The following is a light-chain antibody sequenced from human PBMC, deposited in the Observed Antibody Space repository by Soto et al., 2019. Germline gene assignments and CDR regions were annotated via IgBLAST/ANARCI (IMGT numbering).Light chain of an antibody. J-gene: IGKJ4*01. CDR1: QSVSSN. Sequence: EIVMTQSPATLSVSPGERATLSCRASQSVSSNLAWYQQKPGQAPRLLIYGASTMATGIPARFSGSGSGTEFTLTISSLQSEDFAGYYCQQYNYWPPLTFGGGTKVEIK. V-gene: IGKV3-15*01. CDR2: GAS. CDR3: QQYNYWPPLT.